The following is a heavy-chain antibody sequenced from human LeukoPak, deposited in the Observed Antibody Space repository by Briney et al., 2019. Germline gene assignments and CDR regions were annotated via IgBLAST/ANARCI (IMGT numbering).Heavy chain of an antibody. CDR2: ISNSNSYI. V-gene: IGHV3-21*01. Sequence: GGSLRLSRAASGFTFTTYSMNWVRQAPGKGVGCVSSISNSNSYIYYAESVKGRFTISRDNAKNSLYLEMNSLRAEDMAVYYCAKDRGRRSYDAVDYWGQGTQVTVSS. CDR3: AKDRGRRSYDAVDY. CDR1: GFTFTTYS. J-gene: IGHJ4*02. D-gene: IGHD1-26*01.